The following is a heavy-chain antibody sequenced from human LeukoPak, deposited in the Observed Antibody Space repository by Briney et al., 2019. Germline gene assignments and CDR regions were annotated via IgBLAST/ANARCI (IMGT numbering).Heavy chain of an antibody. J-gene: IGHJ4*02. Sequence: SETLSLTCTVSGGSISSYYWSWIRQPPGKGLEWIGYICYSGSTNYNPSLKSRVTISVDTSKNQFSLKLSSVTAAGTAVYYCARVPYYYDSSGYYVYFDYWGQGTLVTVSS. CDR2: ICYSGST. V-gene: IGHV4-59*01. D-gene: IGHD3-22*01. CDR1: GGSISSYY. CDR3: ARVPYYYDSSGYYVYFDY.